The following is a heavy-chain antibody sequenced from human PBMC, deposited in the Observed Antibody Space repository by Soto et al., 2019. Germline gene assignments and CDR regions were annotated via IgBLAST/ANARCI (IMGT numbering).Heavy chain of an antibody. V-gene: IGHV1-2*04. CDR3: ARSHDSSCYDAFDI. Sequence: ASVKVSCKASGYTFTGYYMHWVRQAPGQGLEWMGWINPNSGGTNYAQKFQGWVTMTRDTSISTAYMELSRLRSDDTAVYYCARSHDSSCYDAFDIWGQGTMVTVSS. D-gene: IGHD3-22*01. J-gene: IGHJ3*02. CDR1: GYTFTGYY. CDR2: INPNSGGT.